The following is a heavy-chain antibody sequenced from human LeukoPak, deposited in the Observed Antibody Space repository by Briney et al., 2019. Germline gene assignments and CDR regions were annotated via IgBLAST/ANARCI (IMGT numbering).Heavy chain of an antibody. Sequence: PGGSLRLSCAASGFTFSSYAMHWVRQAPCKGLEWVAVISYDGSNKYYADSVKGRFTISRDNSKNTLYLQMNSLRAEDTAVYYCARDSLQWELLGWFDPWGQGTLVTVSS. CDR1: GFTFSSYA. CDR3: ARDSLQWELLGWFDP. D-gene: IGHD1-26*01. J-gene: IGHJ5*02. V-gene: IGHV3-30-3*01. CDR2: ISYDGSNK.